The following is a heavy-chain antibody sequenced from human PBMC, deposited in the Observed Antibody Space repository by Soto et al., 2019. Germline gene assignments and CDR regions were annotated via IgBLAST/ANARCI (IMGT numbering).Heavy chain of an antibody. V-gene: IGHV4-31*03. CDR1: GGSISSGGYY. CDR2: IYYSGST. D-gene: IGHD2-2*01. J-gene: IGHJ6*02. CDR3: ARDRCSSTSCPAPTNYYGMDV. Sequence: PSETLSLTCTVSGGSISSGGYYWSWIRQHPGKGLEWIGYIYYSGSTYYNPSLKSRVTISVDTSKNQFSLKLSSVTAADTAVYYCARDRCSSTSCPAPTNYYGMDVWGQGTTVTVSS.